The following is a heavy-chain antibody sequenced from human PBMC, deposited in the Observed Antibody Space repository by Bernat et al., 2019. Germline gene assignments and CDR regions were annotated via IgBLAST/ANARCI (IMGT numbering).Heavy chain of an antibody. V-gene: IGHV3-74*01. J-gene: IGHJ4*02. CDR1: GFTFSTYV. CDR3: VGDVDFKIDY. Sequence: EVQLVESGGGLVQPGGSLRLSCAASGFTFSTYVMHWVRQPPGKVLVWISRISHDARDTAYADSVKGRFTISRDNAKNTVHLQMDSLRAEDTALYSCVGDVDFKIDYWGLGTLVTVSS. CDR2: ISHDARDT.